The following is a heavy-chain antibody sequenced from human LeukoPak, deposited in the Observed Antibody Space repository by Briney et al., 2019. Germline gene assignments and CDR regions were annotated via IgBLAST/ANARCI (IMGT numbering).Heavy chain of an antibody. J-gene: IGHJ4*02. CDR2: IYYSGST. V-gene: IGHV4-59*01. CDR1: GGSISSYY. D-gene: IGHD2-15*01. Sequence: SETLSRTCTVSGGSISSYYWSWIRQPPGKGLEWIGYIYYSGSTNYNPSLKSRVTISVDTSKNQFSLKLSSVTAADTAVYYCAVSDCSGGSCYVDYWGQGTLVTVSS. CDR3: AVSDCSGGSCYVDY.